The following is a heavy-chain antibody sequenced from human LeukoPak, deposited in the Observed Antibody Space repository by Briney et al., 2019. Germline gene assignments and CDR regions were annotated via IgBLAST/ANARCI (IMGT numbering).Heavy chain of an antibody. V-gene: IGHV4-34*01. Sequence: GSLRLSCAASGFTFSSYSMNWVRQPPGKGLEWIGEINHSGSTNYNPSLKSRVTISVDTSKNQFSLKLSSVTAADTAVYYCARGRYSSGCDYWGQGTLVTVSS. J-gene: IGHJ4*02. D-gene: IGHD6-19*01. CDR3: ARGRYSSGCDY. CDR2: INHSGST. CDR1: GFTFSSYS.